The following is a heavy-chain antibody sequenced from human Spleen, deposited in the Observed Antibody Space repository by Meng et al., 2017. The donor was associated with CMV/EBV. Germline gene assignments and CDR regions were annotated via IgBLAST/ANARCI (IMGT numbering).Heavy chain of an antibody. J-gene: IGHJ6*02. CDR1: GYIFSGYY. V-gene: IGHV1-2*02. CDR3: ARVHIAAAGYYYNGMDV. CDR2: INPKSGST. Sequence: ASVKVSCKASGYIFSGYYMHWVRQAPGQGLEWMGWINPKSGSTNCAQKFQGRVTMTRDTSSSTAHMELSNLRSDDTAVYYCARVHIAAAGYYYNGMDVWGQGTTVTVSS. D-gene: IGHD6-13*01.